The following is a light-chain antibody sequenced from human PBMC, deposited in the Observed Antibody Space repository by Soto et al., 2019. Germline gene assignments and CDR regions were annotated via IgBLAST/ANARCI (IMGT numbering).Light chain of an antibody. J-gene: IGKJ2*01. CDR3: PQYVGSPYT. Sequence: IGLTRAPGTLSLSPGERATLSCRASQSISSTYLVWYQQKPGQAPRLLIYGASSRATGIPDRVSGSGSGTDFTLTISRLEPEDFGVYYCPQYVGSPYTFGQGTTLEI. V-gene: IGKV3-20*01. CDR2: GAS. CDR1: QSISSTY.